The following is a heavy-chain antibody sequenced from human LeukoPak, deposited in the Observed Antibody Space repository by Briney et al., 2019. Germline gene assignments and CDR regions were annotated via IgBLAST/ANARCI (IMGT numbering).Heavy chain of an antibody. J-gene: IGHJ4*02. CDR3: ARDRQDHYDSSGYFDN. V-gene: IGHV1-18*01. CDR2: ISAKNGNT. D-gene: IGHD3-22*01. Sequence: ASVKVSCKASGYTFTNYGISWVRQAPGQGLQWMGWISAKNGNTKYAEKFQGRGTMTTDTSTNTAYMELRSLRSDDTAVYYCARDRQDHYDSSGYFDNWGQGTPVTVSS. CDR1: GYTFTNYG.